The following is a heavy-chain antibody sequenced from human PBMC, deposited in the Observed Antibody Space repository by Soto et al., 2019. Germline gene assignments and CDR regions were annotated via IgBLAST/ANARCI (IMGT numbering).Heavy chain of an antibody. CDR3: AETAAAGTEYYGMDV. CDR2: ISWDGGST. V-gene: IGHV3-43*01. CDR1: GFTFDDYT. Sequence: GGSLRLSCAASGFTFDDYTMHWVRQAPGKGLEWVSLISWDGGSTYYADSVKGRFTISRDNSKNSLYLQMNSLRTEDTALYYCAETAAAGTEYYGMDVWGQGTTVTVSS. J-gene: IGHJ6*02. D-gene: IGHD6-13*01.